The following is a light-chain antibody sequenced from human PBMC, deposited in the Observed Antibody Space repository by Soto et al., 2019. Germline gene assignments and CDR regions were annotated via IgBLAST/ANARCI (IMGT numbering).Light chain of an antibody. Sequence: EIVMTQSPVTLSVSPGEGANFSCRASQSVRHYLAWYQQKPGQAPRLLIYDASNRATGIPARFSGSGSGTEFTLTISSLQPDDFATYYCQQYNSYWTFGQGTKVDI. CDR3: QQYNSYWT. CDR1: QSVRHY. J-gene: IGKJ1*01. CDR2: DAS. V-gene: IGKV3D-15*01.